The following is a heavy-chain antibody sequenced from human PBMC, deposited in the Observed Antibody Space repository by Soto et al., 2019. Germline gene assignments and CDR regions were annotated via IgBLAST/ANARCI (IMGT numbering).Heavy chain of an antibody. CDR3: ANSRGIAADPWSGALGNAFDI. CDR1: GFTFDDYA. CDR2: ISWNSGSI. V-gene: IGHV3-9*01. J-gene: IGHJ3*02. Sequence: EVQLVESGGGLVQPGRSLRLSCAASGFTFDDYAMHWVRQAPGKGLEWVSVISWNSGSIGYADSVKGRFTISRDNDKNSLYLQMNSLRAEDTALYYCANSRGIAADPWSGALGNAFDIWGQGTMVTVSS. D-gene: IGHD6-13*01.